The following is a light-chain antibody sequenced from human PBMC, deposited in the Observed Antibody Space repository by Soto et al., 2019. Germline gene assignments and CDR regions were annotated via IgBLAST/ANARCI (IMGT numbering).Light chain of an antibody. Sequence: EIVLTQSPGTLSLSPGERATVSCRASQSVSSTYLDWYQQKPGQAPRVLIYGASSRATGIPDRFSGSGSGTDITLTISRLEPEDFAVYYSQQYESAPLTFGGGTKVEIK. CDR2: GAS. CDR3: QQYESAPLT. CDR1: QSVSSTY. J-gene: IGKJ4*01. V-gene: IGKV3-20*01.